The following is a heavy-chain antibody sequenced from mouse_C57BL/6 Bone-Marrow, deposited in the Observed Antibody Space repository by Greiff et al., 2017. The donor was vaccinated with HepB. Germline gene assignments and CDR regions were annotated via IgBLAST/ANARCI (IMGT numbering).Heavy chain of an antibody. D-gene: IGHD1-1*01. CDR2: IRSKSNNYAT. Sequence: EVQVVESGGGLVQPKGSLKLSCAASGFSFNTYAMNWVRQAPGKGLEWVARIRSKSNNYATYYADSVKDRFTISRDDSESMLYLQMNNLKTKDTAMYYCVRQNYYGSLLYWYFDVWGTGTTVTVSS. V-gene: IGHV10-1*01. CDR3: VRQNYYGSLLYWYFDV. CDR1: GFSFNTYA. J-gene: IGHJ1*03.